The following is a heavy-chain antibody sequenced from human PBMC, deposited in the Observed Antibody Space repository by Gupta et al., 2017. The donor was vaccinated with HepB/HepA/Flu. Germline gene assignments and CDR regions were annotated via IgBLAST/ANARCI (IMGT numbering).Heavy chain of an antibody. CDR2: INHGGRT. V-gene: IGHV4-34*02. Sequence: QVRLQQWGAGLLEPSETLSLTCAVYGGSFIGYYCSWIRQAPGKGLAWIGDINHGGRTNYNPSLKSRLTMSVDTSKNQFSLNLTSVTAADTATYYCAREARDTSGYFPLPHFDFWGQGSLATVSS. J-gene: IGHJ4*02. CDR3: AREARDTSGYFPLPHFDF. D-gene: IGHD3-22*01. CDR1: GGSFIGYY.